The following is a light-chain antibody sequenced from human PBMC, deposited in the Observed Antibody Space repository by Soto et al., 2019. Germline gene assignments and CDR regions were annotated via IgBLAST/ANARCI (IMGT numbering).Light chain of an antibody. Sequence: QSVLTQPASVSGSPGQSITISCTGTSSDGGGYNYVSWYQQHPGKGPKLMIYDVSNRPSGVSNRFSGSKSGNTASLTISGRQAEDEADYYCSSYTTSSTPYVVFGGGTKVTVL. V-gene: IGLV2-14*01. CDR3: SSYTTSSTPYVV. CDR2: DVS. CDR1: SSDGGGYNY. J-gene: IGLJ2*01.